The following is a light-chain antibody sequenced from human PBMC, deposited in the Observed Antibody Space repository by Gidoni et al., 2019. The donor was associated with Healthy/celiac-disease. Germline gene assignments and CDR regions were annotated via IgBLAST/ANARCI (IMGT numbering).Light chain of an antibody. Sequence: SSELTPDPAVSVALGQTVRITCQGDSLRSYYASWYQQKPGQAPVLVIYGKNTRPSGIPDRFSGSSSGNTASLTITGAQAEDEADYYCNARDSSGNHWVFGGGTKLTVL. J-gene: IGLJ3*02. CDR1: SLRSYY. V-gene: IGLV3-19*01. CDR3: NARDSSGNHWV. CDR2: GKN.